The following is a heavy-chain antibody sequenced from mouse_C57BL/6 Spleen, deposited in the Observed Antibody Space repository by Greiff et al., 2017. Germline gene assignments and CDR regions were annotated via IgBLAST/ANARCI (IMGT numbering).Heavy chain of an antibody. CDR1: GYTFTSYW. V-gene: IGHV1-61*01. CDR3: ARVGYYGSSWDY. Sequence: VQLKQSGAELVRPGSSVKLSCKASGYTFTSYWMDWVKQRPGQGLEWIGNIYPSDSETHYNQKFKDKATLTVDKSSSTAYMQLSSLTSEDSAVYYCARVGYYGSSWDYWGQGTTLTVSS. CDR2: IYPSDSET. D-gene: IGHD1-1*01. J-gene: IGHJ2*01.